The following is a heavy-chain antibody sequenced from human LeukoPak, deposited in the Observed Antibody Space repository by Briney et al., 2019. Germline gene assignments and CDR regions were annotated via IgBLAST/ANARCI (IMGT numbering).Heavy chain of an antibody. CDR3: ARGSRGSGHYGMDV. CDR1: GGSISSGGYS. D-gene: IGHD3-10*01. CDR2: IYHSGST. Sequence: SQTLSLTCAVSGGSISSGGYSWSWIRQPPGKGLEWIGYIYHSGSTYNPSLKSRVTISVDRSKNQFSLKLSSVTAADTAVYYCARGSRGSGHYGMDVWGKGTTVTVSS. J-gene: IGHJ6*04. V-gene: IGHV4-30-2*01.